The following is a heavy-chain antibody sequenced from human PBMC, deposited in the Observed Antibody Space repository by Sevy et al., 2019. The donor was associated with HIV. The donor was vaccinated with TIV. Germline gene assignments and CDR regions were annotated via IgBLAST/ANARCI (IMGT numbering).Heavy chain of an antibody. CDR2: ISKDGRTK. V-gene: IGHV3-30*18. CDR3: AKDRCTGDVCENYYYALDI. CDR1: GFTFNSYA. Sequence: GGSLRLSCAASGFTFNSYAMHWVRQAPGKGLEWVAVISKDGRTKYYAESVKGRFTISRDNSKNTFNLQMNSLRAEDTAVFYCAKDRCTGDVCENYYYALDIWGQGTTVTVSS. J-gene: IGHJ6*02. D-gene: IGHD2-8*02.